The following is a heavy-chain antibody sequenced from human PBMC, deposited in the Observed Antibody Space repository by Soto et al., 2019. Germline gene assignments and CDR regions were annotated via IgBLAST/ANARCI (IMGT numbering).Heavy chain of an antibody. CDR3: AKDGRSSSSPFDY. CDR2: ISGSGGST. CDR1: GFTFSNYA. D-gene: IGHD6-6*01. Sequence: PGGSLRLSCAASGFTFSNYAMSWVRQAPGKGLEWVSAISGSGGSTYYADSVKGRFTISRDNSKNTLYLQMNSLRAEDTAVYYCAKDGRSSSSPFDYWGQGTLVTVSS. V-gene: IGHV3-23*01. J-gene: IGHJ4*02.